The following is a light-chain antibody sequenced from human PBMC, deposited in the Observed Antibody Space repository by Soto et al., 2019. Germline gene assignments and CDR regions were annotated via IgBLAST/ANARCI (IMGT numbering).Light chain of an antibody. CDR3: QQYNSYSRT. CDR1: QSVSNW. J-gene: IGKJ1*01. V-gene: IGKV1-5*01. Sequence: DIQMTQSPSTLSASVGDRVTITCRASQSVSNWLAWYQQEPGKAPKLLIYDASSLESGVPSRFSGSGSGTEFTLTISSLQPDDFATYYCQQYNSYSRTFGQGTKVDIK. CDR2: DAS.